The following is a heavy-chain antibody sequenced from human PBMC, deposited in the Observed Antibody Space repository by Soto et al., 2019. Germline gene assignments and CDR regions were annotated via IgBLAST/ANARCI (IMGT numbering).Heavy chain of an antibody. CDR2: ISSSGGTT. CDR3: ARRGYCSGGSCYIRMDV. Sequence: LRLSCAASGFTFSSYAMSWVRQAPGKGLEWVSDISSSGGTTYYADSVKGRFTISRDNAKNSLYLQMNSLRGEDTAVYYCARRGYCSGGSCYIRMDVWGKGTTVTVSS. D-gene: IGHD2-15*01. V-gene: IGHV3-23*01. J-gene: IGHJ6*03. CDR1: GFTFSSYA.